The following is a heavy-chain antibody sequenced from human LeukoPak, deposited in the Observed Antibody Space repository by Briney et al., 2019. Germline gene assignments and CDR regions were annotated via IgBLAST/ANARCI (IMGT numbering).Heavy chain of an antibody. J-gene: IGHJ5*02. Sequence: GASVTVSCKASGYTFTNYYMHWVRQAPGQGLEWMGWINPNSGGTNYAQKFQGRVTMTRDTSISTAYMELSRLRSDDTAVYYCARESYYDSSGYLPWGQGTLVTVSS. V-gene: IGHV1-2*02. CDR3: ARESYYDSSGYLP. D-gene: IGHD3-22*01. CDR2: INPNSGGT. CDR1: GYTFTNYY.